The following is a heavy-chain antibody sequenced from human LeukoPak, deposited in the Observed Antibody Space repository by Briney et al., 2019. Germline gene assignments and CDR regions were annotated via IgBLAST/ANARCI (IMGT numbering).Heavy chain of an antibody. Sequence: SETLSLTCAVYGGSFSGYYWSWIRQPPGKGLEWIGYVYYSGTTNYNPSLESRLTISIDMSKNQLSLNLSSVTAADTAVYYCASASGSYYPFDYWGQGTLVTVSS. J-gene: IGHJ4*02. CDR1: GGSFSGYY. D-gene: IGHD3-10*01. V-gene: IGHV4-34*11. CDR2: VYYSGTT. CDR3: ASASGSYYPFDY.